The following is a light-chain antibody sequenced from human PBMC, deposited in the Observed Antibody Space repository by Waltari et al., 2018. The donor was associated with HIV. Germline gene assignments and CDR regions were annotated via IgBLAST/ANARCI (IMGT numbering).Light chain of an antibody. J-gene: IGKJ3*01. CDR2: DAS. CDR3: QQRSNWPPIFT. CDR1: QSVSSY. Sequence: DIVLTQSPATLSLSPGERPTLSCRASQSVSSYLAWYQQKPGQAPRLLIYDASNRATGIPARFSGSGSGTDFTLTISSLEPEDFAVYYCQQRSNWPPIFTFGPGTKVDIK. V-gene: IGKV3-11*01.